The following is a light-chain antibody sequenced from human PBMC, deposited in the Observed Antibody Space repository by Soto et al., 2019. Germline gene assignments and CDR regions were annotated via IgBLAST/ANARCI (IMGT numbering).Light chain of an antibody. Sequence: IQMNQSASTLSAYVGDRVTITFRATQSISTSLAWYQQKPGKAPNLLISGASNLESGVPSRFSGSGSGTEFTLTISSLQPDDFSSYYCQQYYTYSTFGQGTKVDIK. J-gene: IGKJ1*01. CDR3: QQYYTYST. CDR1: QSISTS. CDR2: GAS. V-gene: IGKV1-5*01.